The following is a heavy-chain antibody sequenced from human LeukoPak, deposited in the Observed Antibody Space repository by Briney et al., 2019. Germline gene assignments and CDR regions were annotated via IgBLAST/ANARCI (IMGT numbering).Heavy chain of an antibody. Sequence: GSLRLSCAASGFTFSTYAMTWVRQAPGKGLEWVSGISKSGGSTYYADSVKGRFTISRDNSKNTLYLELNSLRDEDTAVYYCAREVVGFDYWGQGTLVTVSS. D-gene: IGHD2-15*01. CDR3: AREVVGFDY. CDR1: GFTFSTYA. CDR2: ISKSGGST. V-gene: IGHV3-23*01. J-gene: IGHJ4*02.